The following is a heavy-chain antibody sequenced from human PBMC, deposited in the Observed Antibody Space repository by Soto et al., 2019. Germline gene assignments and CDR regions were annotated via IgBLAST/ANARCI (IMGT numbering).Heavy chain of an antibody. V-gene: IGHV4-34*01. J-gene: IGHJ4*02. Sequence: PSETLSLTCAVYGGSFSGYYWSWIRQPPGKGLEWIGEINHSGSTNYNPSLKSRVTISVDTSKNQFSLKLSSVTAADTAVYYCARGSSDTAMVPLDYWGQGTLVTVSS. D-gene: IGHD5-18*01. CDR3: ARGSSDTAMVPLDY. CDR2: INHSGST. CDR1: GGSFSGYY.